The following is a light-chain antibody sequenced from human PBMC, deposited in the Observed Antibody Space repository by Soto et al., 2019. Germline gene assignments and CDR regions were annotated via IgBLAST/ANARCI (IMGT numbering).Light chain of an antibody. CDR3: QQHDTSLTWT. V-gene: IGKV3-20*01. CDR2: GAS. J-gene: IGKJ1*01. CDR1: QSIGSNY. Sequence: EIVLTQSPVTLSLSAGESAYLYWRASQSIGSNYLAWYQQKPGQATRLLIYGASKRATGIPDRFSGSGAGAEFTLTISRLEPEDFASYYCQQHDTSLTWTFGQGTKVDIK.